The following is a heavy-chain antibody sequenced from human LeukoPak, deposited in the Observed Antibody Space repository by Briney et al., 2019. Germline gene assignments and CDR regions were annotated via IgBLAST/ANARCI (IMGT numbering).Heavy chain of an antibody. CDR1: GFSVSNYY. V-gene: IGHV3-66*01. CDR2: MYTGGGR. J-gene: IGHJ4*02. D-gene: IGHD2-21*02. CDR3: TRGQSYCGADCYSD. Sequence: LPGGSLRLSCAASGFSVSNYYMSWVRQPPGKGLEWVSVMYTGGGRYYGDSVKGRFTISRDNPKNTVFLQMNSLRVEDTALYYCTRGQSYCGADCYSDWGQGTLVTVSS.